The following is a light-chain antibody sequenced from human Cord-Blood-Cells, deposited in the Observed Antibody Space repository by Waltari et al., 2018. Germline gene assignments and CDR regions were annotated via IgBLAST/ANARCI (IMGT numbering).Light chain of an antibody. CDR2: DAS. CDR1: QSISSW. J-gene: IGKJ2*01. CDR3: EQYNSYSYT. V-gene: IGKV1-5*01. Sequence: VQITQSPSTLAASVADRATTTCRASQSISSWLAWYQQKTGQAPKFLIYDASSLESGVPTRFSGSGSGTEFTLTISSLQPDDFATYYCEQYNSYSYTFGQRTNLEIK.